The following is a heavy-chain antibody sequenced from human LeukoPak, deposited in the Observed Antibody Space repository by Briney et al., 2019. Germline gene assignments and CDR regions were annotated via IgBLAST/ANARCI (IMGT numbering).Heavy chain of an antibody. CDR3: AREEVATIYYYYYGMDV. Sequence: ASVKVSCKASGYTFTSYYMHWVRQAPGQGLEWMGWINPNSGGTNYAQKFQGRVTMTRDTSISTAYMELSRLRSDDTAVYYCAREEVATIYYYYYGMDVWGQGTTVTVSS. J-gene: IGHJ6*02. V-gene: IGHV1-2*02. CDR2: INPNSGGT. CDR1: GYTFTSYY. D-gene: IGHD5-12*01.